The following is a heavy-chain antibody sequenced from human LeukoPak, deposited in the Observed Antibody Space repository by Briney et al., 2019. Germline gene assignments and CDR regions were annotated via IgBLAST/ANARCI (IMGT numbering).Heavy chain of an antibody. D-gene: IGHD2-15*01. V-gene: IGHV3-48*02. Sequence: GGALRLSCAASGFTFSSYSMNWVRQAPRKGLEWVSYISSSSSTIYYAHSVKGRFTISRDNAKNSLYLQMNSLRDEDTAVYYCAKGFLATVVVAATRRAPGDAFDIWGQGTMVTVSS. CDR2: ISSSSSTI. CDR3: AKGFLATVVVAATRRAPGDAFDI. J-gene: IGHJ3*02. CDR1: GFTFSSYS.